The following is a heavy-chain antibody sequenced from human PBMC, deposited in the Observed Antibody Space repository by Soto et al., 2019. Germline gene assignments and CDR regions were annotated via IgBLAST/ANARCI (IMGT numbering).Heavy chain of an antibody. D-gene: IGHD4-17*01. J-gene: IGHJ5*02. V-gene: IGHV3-21*01. Sequence: DVQLVESGGGLVKPGGSLRLSCAASGFTFSSYNMNWVRQAPGKGLEWVSSISAVSTYMYYADSVKGRFTISRDNDKKSLYLQMKSLRAEDSDVYYCARDRSRRDGLSPNGFDPWGQGTLVNVSA. CDR1: GFTFSSYN. CDR3: ARDRSRRDGLSPNGFDP. CDR2: ISAVSTYM.